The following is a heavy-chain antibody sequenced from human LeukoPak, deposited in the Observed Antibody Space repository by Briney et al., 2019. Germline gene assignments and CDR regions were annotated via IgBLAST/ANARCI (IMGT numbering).Heavy chain of an antibody. D-gene: IGHD2-2*01. CDR1: GFTFSSYA. Sequence: PGGSLRLSCAASGFTFSSYAMSWVRQAPGKGLEWVSAISGNGGSTYYADSVKGRFTISRDNSKNTLYLQMNSLRAEDTAVFYCAKDRKYCSSTSCPYYFDFWGQGTLDTVSS. CDR2: ISGNGGST. J-gene: IGHJ4*02. V-gene: IGHV3-23*01. CDR3: AKDRKYCSSTSCPYYFDF.